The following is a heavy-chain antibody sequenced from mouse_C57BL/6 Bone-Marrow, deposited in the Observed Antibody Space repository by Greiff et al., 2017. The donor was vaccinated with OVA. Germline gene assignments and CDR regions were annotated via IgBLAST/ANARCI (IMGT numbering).Heavy chain of an antibody. V-gene: IGHV3-6*01. CDR3: ARDRGFYDVAY. CDR1: GYSITSGYY. Sequence: EESGPGLVKPSQSLSLTCSVTGYSITSGYYWNWIRQFPGNKLEWMGYISYDGSNNYNPSLKNRISITRDTSKNQFFLKLNSVTTEDTATYYCARDRGFYDVAYWGQGTLVTVSA. D-gene: IGHD2-12*01. CDR2: ISYDGSN. J-gene: IGHJ3*01.